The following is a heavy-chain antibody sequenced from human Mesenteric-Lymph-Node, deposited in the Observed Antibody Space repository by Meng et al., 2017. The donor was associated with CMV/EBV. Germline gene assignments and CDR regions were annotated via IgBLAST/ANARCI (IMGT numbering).Heavy chain of an antibody. D-gene: IGHD6-19*01. CDR2: INHSGST. Sequence: SDTLSLTCAVYGGSFSGYYWSWIRQPPGKGLEWIGEINHSGSTNYNPSLKSRVTISVDTSKNQFSLKLSSVTAADTAVYYCTRGRAVAGYMTYYYGMDVWGQGTTVTVSS. CDR1: GGSFSGYY. V-gene: IGHV4-34*01. J-gene: IGHJ6*02. CDR3: TRGRAVAGYMTYYYGMDV.